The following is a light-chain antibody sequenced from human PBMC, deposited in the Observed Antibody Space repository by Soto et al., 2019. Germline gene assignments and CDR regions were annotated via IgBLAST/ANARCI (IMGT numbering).Light chain of an antibody. V-gene: IGLV2-14*01. J-gene: IGLJ2*01. CDR1: SSDVGCYNY. Sequence: QSALTQPASVSGSPGQSSTIACTGTSSDVGCYNYVSWYQQHPGKAPKLIIYDVSNRPSGVSDRFSGSKSGNTASLTISGLQAEDEADYYCSSYTSSSTLVFGGGTKLTVL. CDR3: SSYTSSSTLV. CDR2: DVS.